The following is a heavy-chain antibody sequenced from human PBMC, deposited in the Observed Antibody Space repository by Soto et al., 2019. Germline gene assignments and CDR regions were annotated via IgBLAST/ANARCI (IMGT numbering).Heavy chain of an antibody. CDR2: TYYRSKWYN. V-gene: IGHV6-1*01. J-gene: IGHJ6*02. CDR3: AREEVQFCSSTSCYMSYYYGMDV. CDR1: GDSVSSNSAA. D-gene: IGHD2-2*02. Sequence: PSQTLSLTCAISGDSVSSNSAAWNWIRQSPSRGLERLGRTYYRSKWYNDYAVSVKSRITINPDTSKNQFSLQLNSVTPEDTAVYYCAREEVQFCSSTSCYMSYYYGMDVWGQGTTVTVSS.